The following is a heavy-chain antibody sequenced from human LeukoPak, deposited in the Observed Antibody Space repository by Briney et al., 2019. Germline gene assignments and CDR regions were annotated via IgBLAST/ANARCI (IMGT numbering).Heavy chain of an antibody. CDR1: GFIISGDS. V-gene: IGHV3-48*01. CDR2: IIRDSGTK. J-gene: IGHJ4*02. D-gene: IGHD3-22*01. CDR3: ARDLRGISMRGGTFDY. Sequence: GGSLRLSCAASGFIISGDSMNWVRQAPGKGLEWIAYIIRDSGTKYYADSVRGRFTISRDNAKSSLYLQMNSLRAEDTSVYYCARDLRGISMRGGTFDYWGQGTPVTVSS.